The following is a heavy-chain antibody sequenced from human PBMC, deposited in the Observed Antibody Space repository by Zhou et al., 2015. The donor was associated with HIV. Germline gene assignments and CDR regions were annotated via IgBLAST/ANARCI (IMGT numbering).Heavy chain of an antibody. J-gene: IGHJ4*02. CDR1: GFTFSSYG. V-gene: IGHV3-33*01. D-gene: IGHD5-12*01. CDR3: ARGQGLRAASCDY. CDR2: IWFDGSNK. Sequence: QVQLVESGGGLFQPGRSLRLSCAASGFTFSSYGMHWVRQAPGKGLEWVAVIWFDGSNKYYVESVKGRFSISRDNSKNALYLQMNSLRAEDTAVYFCARGQGLRAASCDYWGQGTLVTVSS.